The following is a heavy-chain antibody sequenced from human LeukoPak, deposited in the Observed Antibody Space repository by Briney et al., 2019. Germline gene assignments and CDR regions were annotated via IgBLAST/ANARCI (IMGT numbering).Heavy chain of an antibody. Sequence: GSLRLSCAASGFTFSNYGMHWVRQAPGKGLEWLAAIFYDGSNQHYADTVKGRFTISRDDSKNTLYLQVNSLTAEDTAVYFCARDQALYFSYGDYWGQGTLVTVSS. CDR2: IFYDGSNQ. V-gene: IGHV3-33*01. D-gene: IGHD3-16*01. CDR3: ARDQALYFSYGDY. J-gene: IGHJ4*02. CDR1: GFTFSNYG.